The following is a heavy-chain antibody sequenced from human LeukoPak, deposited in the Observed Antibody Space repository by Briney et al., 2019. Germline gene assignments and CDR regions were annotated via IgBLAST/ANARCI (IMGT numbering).Heavy chain of an antibody. V-gene: IGHV1-2*02. CDR3: AREPIAVAAIDY. Sequence: ASVKVSCKASGGTFSSYAISWVRQAPGQGLEWMGWINPNSGGTNYAQKFQGRVTMIRDTSISTAYMELSRLRSDDTAVYYCAREPIAVAAIDYWGQGTLVTVSS. CDR2: INPNSGGT. D-gene: IGHD6-19*01. CDR1: GGTFSSYA. J-gene: IGHJ4*02.